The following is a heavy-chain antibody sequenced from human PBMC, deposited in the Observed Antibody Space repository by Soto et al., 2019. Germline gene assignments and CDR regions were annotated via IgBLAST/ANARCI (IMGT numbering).Heavy chain of an antibody. CDR3: AHGAIYTSTWFYFDY. J-gene: IGHJ4*02. D-gene: IGHD6-13*01. V-gene: IGHV2-5*01. CDR2: IYLSDVK. CDR1: GFSLSTSGVG. Sequence: PSATLVNPTQTLTLTCTFSGFSLSTSGVGVGWIRQPPGKALEWLALIYLSDVKRYSPSLKSRLTITKDTSKNQVVLTMTNMDPVDTATYYCAHGAIYTSTWFYFDYWGQGTLVTVS.